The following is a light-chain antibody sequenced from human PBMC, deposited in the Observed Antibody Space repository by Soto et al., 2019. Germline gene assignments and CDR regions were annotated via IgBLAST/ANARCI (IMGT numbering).Light chain of an antibody. J-gene: IGLJ2*01. CDR2: DVS. Sequence: QSALTQPASVSGSPGQSITISCTGTSSDVGAYNYVSWYQQHPGKAPKLMIYDVSNRPSGVSNRFSGSKSGNMASLTISGLQAEDEADYYCTSFTSASTQVFGGGTKLTVL. CDR3: TSFTSASTQV. CDR1: SSDVGAYNY. V-gene: IGLV2-14*01.